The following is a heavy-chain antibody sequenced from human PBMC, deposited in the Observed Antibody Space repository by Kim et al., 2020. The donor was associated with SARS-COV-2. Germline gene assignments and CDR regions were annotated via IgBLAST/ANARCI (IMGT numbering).Heavy chain of an antibody. CDR3: ASIPVTYYYGSGSYYTQGLHSFDY. J-gene: IGHJ4*02. CDR1: GYTFTSYA. V-gene: IGHV1-3*01. Sequence: ASVKVSCQASGYTFTSYAMHWVRQAPGQRLEWMGWINAGNGNTKYSQKFQGRVTITRDTSASTAYMELSSLRSEDTAVYYCASIPVTYYYGSGSYYTQGLHSFDYWGQGTLVTVSS. D-gene: IGHD3-10*01. CDR2: INAGNGNT.